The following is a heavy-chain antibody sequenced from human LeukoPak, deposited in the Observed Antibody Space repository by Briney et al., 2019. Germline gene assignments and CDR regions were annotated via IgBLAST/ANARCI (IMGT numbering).Heavy chain of an antibody. J-gene: IGHJ4*02. Sequence: VASVKVSCKASGGTFSSYAISWVRQAPGQGLEWMGWISAYNGNTNYAQKLQGRVTMTTDTSTSTAYMELRSLRSDDTAVYYCARTLGVVPAALFDYWGQGTLVTVSS. V-gene: IGHV1-18*01. D-gene: IGHD2-2*01. CDR3: ARTLGVVPAALFDY. CDR2: ISAYNGNT. CDR1: GGTFSSYA.